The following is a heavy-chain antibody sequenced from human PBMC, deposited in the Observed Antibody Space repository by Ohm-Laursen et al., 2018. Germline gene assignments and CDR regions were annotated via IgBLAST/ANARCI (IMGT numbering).Heavy chain of an antibody. V-gene: IGHV3-23*01. CDR2: ISTSGSGT. CDR1: GFTFSSYA. J-gene: IGHJ4*02. Sequence: SLRLSCAASGFTFSSYAMSWVRQAPGKGLEWVSSISTSGSGTYYANSVKGPFTISRDNTKSTLYLQMNSLRAEDTAGYYCAKRDVSNYHCFDSWGQGTLVTVSS. CDR3: AKRDVSNYHCFDS. D-gene: IGHD4-11*01.